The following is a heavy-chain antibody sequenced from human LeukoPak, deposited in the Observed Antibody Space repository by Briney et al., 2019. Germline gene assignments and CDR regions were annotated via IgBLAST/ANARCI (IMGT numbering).Heavy chain of an antibody. V-gene: IGHV3-21*01. CDR1: GFTFSSFS. Sequence: GGSLRLSCAASGFTFSSFSLNWVRQAPGKGLEWVSAISSSSSFIYYADSVKGRFTISRDNAKNSLYLQMNSLRAEDTAVYYGARDDQPGIAAYWGQGTLVTVSS. D-gene: IGHD6-13*01. J-gene: IGHJ4*02. CDR2: ISSSSSFI. CDR3: ARDDQPGIAAY.